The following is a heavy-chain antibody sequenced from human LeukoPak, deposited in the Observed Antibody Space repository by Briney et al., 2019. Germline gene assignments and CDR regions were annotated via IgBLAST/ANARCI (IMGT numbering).Heavy chain of an antibody. CDR1: GGTFSSYA. V-gene: IGHV1-69*13. Sequence: ASVKVSCKASGGTFSSYAISWVRQAPGQGLEWMGGIIPIFGTANYAQKFQGRVTITADESTSTAYMELSSLRSEDTAVYYCATLEGILGYCSCGSCYDNWFDPWGQGTLVTVSS. J-gene: IGHJ5*02. CDR2: IIPIFGTA. D-gene: IGHD2-15*01. CDR3: ATLEGILGYCSCGSCYDNWFDP.